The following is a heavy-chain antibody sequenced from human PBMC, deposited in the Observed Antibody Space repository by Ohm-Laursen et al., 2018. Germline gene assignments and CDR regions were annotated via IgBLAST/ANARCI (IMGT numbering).Heavy chain of an antibody. Sequence: SETLSLTCTVSGGSISSYYWSWIRQPPGKGLEWIGYIYYSGSTNYNPSLTTRVTISADTSKNQFSLKLSSVSAADTAVYYCASLLTGGVDYWGQGTLVTVSS. D-gene: IGHD7-27*01. J-gene: IGHJ4*02. V-gene: IGHV4-59*01. CDR2: IYYSGST. CDR3: ASLLTGGVDY. CDR1: GGSISSYY.